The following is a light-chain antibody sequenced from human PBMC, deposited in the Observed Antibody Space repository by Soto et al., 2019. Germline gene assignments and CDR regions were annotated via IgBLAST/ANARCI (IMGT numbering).Light chain of an antibody. V-gene: IGLV2-23*01. Sequence: QSALTQPASVSGSPGQSITISCTGTSSDVGSYNLVSWYQQPPGKAPKLMIYEGSKRPSGVSNRFSGSKSGNTASLTISGLQAEDEADYYCCSYAGTSVFGRGTKLTVL. CDR2: EGS. CDR3: CSYAGTSV. CDR1: SSDVGSYNL. J-gene: IGLJ3*02.